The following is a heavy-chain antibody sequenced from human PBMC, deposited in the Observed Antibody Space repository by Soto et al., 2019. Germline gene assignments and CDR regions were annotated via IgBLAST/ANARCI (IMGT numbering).Heavy chain of an antibody. CDR3: AREYYSNYNWFDP. CDR2: IYYSGST. D-gene: IGHD4-4*01. V-gene: IGHV4-31*03. CDR1: GGSISSGGYY. Sequence: QVQLQESGPGLVKPSQTLSLTCTVSGGSISSGGYYWSWIRQHPGKGLEWIGYIYYSGSTYYNPSLKSRVTISVDTSKNQSSLKLSSVTAADTAVYYCAREYYSNYNWFDPWGQGTLVTVSS. J-gene: IGHJ5*02.